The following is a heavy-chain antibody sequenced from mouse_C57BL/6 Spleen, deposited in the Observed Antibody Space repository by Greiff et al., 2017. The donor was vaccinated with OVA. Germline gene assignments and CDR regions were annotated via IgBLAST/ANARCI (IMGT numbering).Heavy chain of an antibody. D-gene: IGHD1-1*02. CDR2: INPSNGGT. CDR1: GYTFTSYW. V-gene: IGHV1-53*01. J-gene: IGHJ4*01. CDR3: ARKIYGEGAMDY. Sequence: QVQLQQPGTELVKPGASVKLSCKASGYTFTSYWMHWVKQRPGQGLEWIGNINPSNGGTNYNEKFKSKATLTVDKSSSTAYMQLSSLTSEDAAVYYCARKIYGEGAMDYWGQGTTVTVSS.